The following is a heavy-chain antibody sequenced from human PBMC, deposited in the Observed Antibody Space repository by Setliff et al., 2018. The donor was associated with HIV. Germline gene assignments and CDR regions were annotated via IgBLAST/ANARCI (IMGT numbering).Heavy chain of an antibody. V-gene: IGHV4-31*03. CDR1: GGLITNDGYY. Sequence: SETLSLTCTVSGGLITNDGYYWTWIRQHPEKGLERIGYIYFNGKTYYNPSLGGRATMSVGTSKNQFSLMLSSVTAADTAVYYCARDMHANINAQDVWGQGTLVTVSS. D-gene: IGHD2-8*01. CDR2: IYFNGKT. J-gene: IGHJ1*01. CDR3: ARDMHANINAQDV.